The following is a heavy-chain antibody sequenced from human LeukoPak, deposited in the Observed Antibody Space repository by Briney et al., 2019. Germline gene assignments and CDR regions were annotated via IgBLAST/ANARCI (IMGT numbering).Heavy chain of an antibody. J-gene: IGHJ4*02. V-gene: IGHV3-21*01. CDR3: ARFKTAPSTRDEF. CDR1: GSTFSSYS. D-gene: IGHD3-10*01. CDR2: ISSSSDYI. Sequence: GGSLRLSCAASGSTFSSYSMNWVRQAPGKGLEWVSSISSSSDYIYYADSLKGRFTISRDNAKNSLYLQMNSLRAEDTAVYYCARFKTAPSTRDEFWGQGTLVTVSS.